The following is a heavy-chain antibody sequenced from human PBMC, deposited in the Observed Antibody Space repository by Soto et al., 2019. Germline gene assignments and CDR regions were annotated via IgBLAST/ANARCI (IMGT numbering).Heavy chain of an antibody. J-gene: IGHJ1*01. V-gene: IGHV3-9*01. CDR3: VKDESINWYSGHFRH. CDR2: INWNSGSI. Sequence: GGSLRLSCAASGFTFDDYAMHWVRQVPGKGLEWVSGINWNSGSIGYGDYVKGRFAISRDNAKNSLHLQMNSLRAEDTAFYYCVKDESINWYSGHFRHWGQGTLVTVSS. D-gene: IGHD6-13*01. CDR1: GFTFDDYA.